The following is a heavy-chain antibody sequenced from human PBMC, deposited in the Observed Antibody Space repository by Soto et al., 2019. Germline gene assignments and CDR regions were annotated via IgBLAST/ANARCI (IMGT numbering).Heavy chain of an antibody. CDR1: VFTFDYYA. Sequence: GGSLRLSCVASVFTFDYYAMRWVRQIPGKGLQWVSGISWSTSSIGYGASLRGRFLISRDNANNSLYLQMNDLRPEDTALYYCGKASSSNSWSPIDYWGQGTMVTSPQ. D-gene: IGHD3-3*01. V-gene: IGHV3-9*01. CDR2: ISWSTSSI. J-gene: IGHJ4*02. CDR3: GKASSSNSWSPIDY.